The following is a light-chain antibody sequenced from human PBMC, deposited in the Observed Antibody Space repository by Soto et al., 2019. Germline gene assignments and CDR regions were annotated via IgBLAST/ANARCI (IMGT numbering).Light chain of an antibody. Sequence: EIVLTQSPGTRSLSPGERATLSCRASQSISSNYFAWYQQKPGQAPRLLIYAASTRATGIPDRFSGSGSGTDFTLTISRLEPEDFAVYYCQQYDTSPWTFGRGTKVGIK. V-gene: IGKV3-20*01. CDR1: QSISSNY. J-gene: IGKJ1*01. CDR3: QQYDTSPWT. CDR2: AAS.